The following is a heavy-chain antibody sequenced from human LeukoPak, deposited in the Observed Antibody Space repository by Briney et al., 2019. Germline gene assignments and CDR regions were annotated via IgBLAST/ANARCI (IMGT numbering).Heavy chain of an antibody. CDR1: GYTLTGYY. J-gene: IGHJ6*02. CDR2: INPHGGGT. CDR3: ARGSGWYYGMDV. Sequence: ASVKVSCEASGYTLTGYYMHWVRQAPGQGLEWMGWINPHGGGTNYAQKFQGRVTMTRDTSISTAYMERSRLRSDDTAVYYSARGSGWYYGMDVWGQGTTVTVSS. V-gene: IGHV1-2*02. D-gene: IGHD6-19*01.